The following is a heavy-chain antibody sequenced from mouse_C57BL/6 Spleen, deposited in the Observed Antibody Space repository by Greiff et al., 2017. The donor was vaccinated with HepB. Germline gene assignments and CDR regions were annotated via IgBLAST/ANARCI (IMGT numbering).Heavy chain of an antibody. V-gene: IGHV5-17*01. CDR1: GFTFSDYG. D-gene: IGHD1-1*01. J-gene: IGHJ4*01. Sequence: EVMLVESGGGLVKPGGSLKLSCAASGFTFSDYGMHWVRQAPEKGLEWVAYISSGSSTIYYADTVKGRFTISRDNVKNTLFLQMTSLRSEDTAMYYCARYYYGSSYDYYAMDYWGQGTSVTVSS. CDR2: ISSGSSTI. CDR3: ARYYYGSSYDYYAMDY.